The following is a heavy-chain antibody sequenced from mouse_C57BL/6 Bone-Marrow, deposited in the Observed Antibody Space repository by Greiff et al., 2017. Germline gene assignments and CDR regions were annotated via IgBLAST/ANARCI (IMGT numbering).Heavy chain of an antibody. J-gene: IGHJ2*01. CDR3: AKPLHYYGSSSYYFDY. Sequence: QVQLQQSGAELMKPGASVKLSCKATGYTFTGYWIEWVKQRPGHGLEWIGEILPGSGSTTYNEKFKGKATFTADTSSNTAYMQLSSLTTEDSAIYYCAKPLHYYGSSSYYFDYWGQGTTLTVSS. CDR1: GYTFTGYW. V-gene: IGHV1-9*01. D-gene: IGHD1-1*01. CDR2: ILPGSGST.